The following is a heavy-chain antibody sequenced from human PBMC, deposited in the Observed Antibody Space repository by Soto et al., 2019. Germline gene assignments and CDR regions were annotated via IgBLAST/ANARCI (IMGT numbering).Heavy chain of an antibody. CDR1: GFTFSSYG. CDR3: HRVRISDYPSWLLS. J-gene: IGHJ5*02. Sequence: GVSLRHSCAASGFTFSSYGMHWGRQAPGKGLERVAVIWYDGSNKYYADSVKGRFTISRDNSKNTLYLQMNSLRAEDTAVDYSHRVRISDYPSWLLSWDQGTL. D-gene: IGHD3-9*01. V-gene: IGHV3-33*01. CDR2: IWYDGSNK.